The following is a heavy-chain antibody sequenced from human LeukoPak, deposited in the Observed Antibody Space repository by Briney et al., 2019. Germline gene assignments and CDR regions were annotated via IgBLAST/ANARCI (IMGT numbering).Heavy chain of an antibody. CDR2: ISGSGAST. J-gene: IGHJ4*02. V-gene: IGHV3-23*01. CDR3: AKHSLKTEYSGGRIWDC. D-gene: IGHD6-19*01. CDR1: GFTFSSYA. Sequence: GGSLRLSCAASGFTFSSYAMSWVRQAPGKGLEWVSAISGSGASTYYADTVKGRFTISRDNSKNTLNLQMVSLRAEDTAVYYCAKHSLKTEYSGGRIWDCWGQGTLVTVSS.